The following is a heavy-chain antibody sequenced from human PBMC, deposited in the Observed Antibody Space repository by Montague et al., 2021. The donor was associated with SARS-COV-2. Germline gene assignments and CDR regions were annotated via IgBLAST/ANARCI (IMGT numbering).Heavy chain of an antibody. CDR2: INHSGST. CDR3: ARGSGWLSGSSYDFDY. CDR1: GGSFSGYY. V-gene: IGHV4-34*01. J-gene: IGHJ4*02. Sequence: SETLSLTCAVYGGSFSGYYWSWIRQPPGKGLEWIGEINHSGSTNYNPSLKSRVTISVDTSKNQFSLKLSSVTAADTAVYYCARGSGWLSGSSYDFDYWGQGTLVTVSS. D-gene: IGHD3-10*01.